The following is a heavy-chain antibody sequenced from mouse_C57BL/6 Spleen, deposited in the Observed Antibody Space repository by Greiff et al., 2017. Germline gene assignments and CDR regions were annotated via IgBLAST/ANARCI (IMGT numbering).Heavy chain of an antibody. D-gene: IGHD1-1*01. V-gene: IGHV1-61*01. CDR2: IYPSDSET. Sequence: VQLQQPGAELVRPGSSVKLSCKASGYTFTSYWMDWVKQRPGQGLEWIGNIYPSDSETHYNQKFKDKATLTVDKSSSTAYMQLSSLTSEDSAVYYCARGNYEDYAMDYWGQGTSVTVSA. CDR3: ARGNYEDYAMDY. CDR1: GYTFTSYW. J-gene: IGHJ4*01.